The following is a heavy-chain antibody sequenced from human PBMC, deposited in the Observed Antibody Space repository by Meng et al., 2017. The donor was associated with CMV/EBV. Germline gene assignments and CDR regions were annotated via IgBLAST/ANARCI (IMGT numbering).Heavy chain of an antibody. J-gene: IGHJ5*02. V-gene: IGHV4-4*07. D-gene: IGHD2-15*01. Sequence: QVQRPEAGPGLGRPSETRAPTFTVSGVSIRSYCWSWTRQPAGKGLEWIVRSYTSGSTNYNPSLKSRVTMSVDTSKNQFSLKLSSVTAADTAVYYCARSMVVAGDWFDPWGQGTLVTVSS. CDR1: GVSIRSYC. CDR2: SYTSGST. CDR3: ARSMVVAGDWFDP.